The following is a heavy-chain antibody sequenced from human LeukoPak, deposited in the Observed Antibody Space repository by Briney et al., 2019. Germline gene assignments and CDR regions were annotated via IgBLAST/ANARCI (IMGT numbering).Heavy chain of an antibody. CDR1: GFTFSSYR. CDR3: ASGVGYDSSGYYDY. CDR2: ISSSSSTV. D-gene: IGHD3-22*01. V-gene: IGHV3-48*01. J-gene: IGHJ4*02. Sequence: GGSLSLSCAGYGFTFSSYRMKWVRQAPGKGLEWLSYISSSSSTVYYADSVKGRFTISRDNAKNSLYLQMNSLRAEDTAVYYCASGVGYDSSGYYDYWGQGTLVTVSS.